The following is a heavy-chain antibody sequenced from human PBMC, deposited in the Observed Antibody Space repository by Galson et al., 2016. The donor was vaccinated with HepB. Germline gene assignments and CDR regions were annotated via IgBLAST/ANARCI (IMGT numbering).Heavy chain of an antibody. CDR2: IWYDGVNT. CDR1: GFTLSSYG. J-gene: IGHJ4*02. D-gene: IGHD6-19*01. V-gene: IGHV3-33*01. Sequence: SLRLSCAASGFTLSSYGIHWVRQAPGKGLEWVAVIWYDGVNTYYADSVKGRFTISRDNSKNTLYLQMNSLRAEDTAVYYCARVRWLEPLDYWGQGTLVTVSS. CDR3: ARVRWLEPLDY.